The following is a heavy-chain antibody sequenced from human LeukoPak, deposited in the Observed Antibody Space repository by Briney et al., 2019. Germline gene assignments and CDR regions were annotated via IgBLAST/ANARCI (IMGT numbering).Heavy chain of an antibody. D-gene: IGHD3-9*01. CDR2: TYYRSKWYN. Sequence: SQTLSLTCAISGDSVSSNSAAWNWIRQSPSRGLEWLGRTYYRSKWYNDYAVSVKSRITINPDTSKNQFSLQLNSVTPEDTAVYYCAREHPSVRYFDWLVYWFDPWGQGTLVTVSS. CDR1: GDSVSSNSAA. V-gene: IGHV6-1*01. J-gene: IGHJ5*02. CDR3: AREHPSVRYFDWLVYWFDP.